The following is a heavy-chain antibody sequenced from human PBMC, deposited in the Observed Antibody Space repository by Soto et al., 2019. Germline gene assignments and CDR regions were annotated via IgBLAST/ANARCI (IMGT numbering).Heavy chain of an antibody. J-gene: IGHJ6*03. Sequence: GGSLRLSCAASGFTFSSYGMHWVRQAPGKGLEWVAVIWYDGSNKYYADSVKGRFTISRDNSKNTLYLQMNSLRAEDTAVYYWARPNAGSYYPYYYYYMDVWGKGTTVTVSS. V-gene: IGHV3-33*01. CDR1: GFTFSSYG. CDR2: IWYDGSNK. D-gene: IGHD3-10*01. CDR3: ARPNAGSYYPYYYYYMDV.